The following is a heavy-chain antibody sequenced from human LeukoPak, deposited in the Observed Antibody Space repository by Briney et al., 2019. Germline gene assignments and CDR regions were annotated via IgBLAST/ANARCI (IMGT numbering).Heavy chain of an antibody. CDR3: ARHLHGFLYDSSLDWFDP. CDR1: GGSISSSSYY. Sequence: TPSETLSLTCTVSGGSISSSSYYWGWIRQPPGKGLEWIGSIYYSGSTYYNPSLKSRVTISVDTSKNQFSLKLSSVTAADTAVYYYARHLHGFLYDSSLDWFDPWGQGTLVTVSS. D-gene: IGHD3-22*01. CDR2: IYYSGST. V-gene: IGHV4-39*01. J-gene: IGHJ5*02.